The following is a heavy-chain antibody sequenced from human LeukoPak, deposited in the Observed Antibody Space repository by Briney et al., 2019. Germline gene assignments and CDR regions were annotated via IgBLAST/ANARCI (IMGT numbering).Heavy chain of an antibody. CDR2: IYPGDSDT. Sequence: ESLKISCQCSGYTFTSYCIGWVRQIPGKGLEWMGIIYPGDSDTIYSPSFQGQVTISADKSTSTANLQWSSLKASDTAMYYCARSGGNYYSIWGQGTMVTVSS. D-gene: IGHD1-26*01. J-gene: IGHJ3*02. CDR3: ARSGGNYYSI. CDR1: GYTFTSYC. V-gene: IGHV5-51*01.